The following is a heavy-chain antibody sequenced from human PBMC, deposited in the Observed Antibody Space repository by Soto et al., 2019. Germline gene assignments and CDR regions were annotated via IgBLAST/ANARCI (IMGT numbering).Heavy chain of an antibody. CDR1: GFTFTSAW. CDR3: TTAERGGSYDSDY. Sequence: EVQLVESGGGLVRPGESLRLSCAASGFTFTSAWINWVRQAPGKGLEWAGRIKSKTDGGTVDYGAPVKGRFTISRDDSKNTAYLQMNSLRNEDTAVYYCTTAERGGSYDSDYWGQGTLVTVSS. J-gene: IGHJ4*02. CDR2: IKSKTDGGTV. D-gene: IGHD1-26*01. V-gene: IGHV3-15*07.